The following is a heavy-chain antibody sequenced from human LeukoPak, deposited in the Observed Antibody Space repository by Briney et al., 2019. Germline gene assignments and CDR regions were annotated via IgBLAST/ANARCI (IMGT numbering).Heavy chain of an antibody. CDR2: IIPILGIA. CDR3: ARADSSGWPW. Sequence: GSSVKVSCKASGGTFSSYAISWVRQARGQGLEWMGRIIPILGIANYAQKFQGRVTITADKSTSTAYMELSSLRSEDTAVYYCARADSSGWPWWGQGTLVTVSS. J-gene: IGHJ4*02. CDR1: GGTFSSYA. V-gene: IGHV1-69*04. D-gene: IGHD6-19*01.